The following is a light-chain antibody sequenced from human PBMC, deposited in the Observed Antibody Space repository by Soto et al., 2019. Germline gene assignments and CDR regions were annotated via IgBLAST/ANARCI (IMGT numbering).Light chain of an antibody. J-gene: IGLJ1*01. CDR1: SSDVGGYNF. Sequence: QWALAQPASGVGPPGQSITISCTGTSSDVGGYNFVSWYQQLPGKAPKLMIYEVTSRPSGVSNRFSGSKSGNTASLTISGLQPEDEAEYYCSSYTPSSTVVFGTGTKVTVL. CDR2: EVT. V-gene: IGLV2-14*03. CDR3: SSYTPSSTVV.